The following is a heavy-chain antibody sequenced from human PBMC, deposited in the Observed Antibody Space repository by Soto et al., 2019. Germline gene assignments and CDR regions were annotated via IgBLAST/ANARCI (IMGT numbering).Heavy chain of an antibody. J-gene: IGHJ2*01. V-gene: IGHV3-30-3*01. CDR3: ARDRSGSYYVYWYFDL. D-gene: IGHD1-26*01. CDR2: ISYDGSKR. Sequence: GGSLRLSCAASGFTFSSYAMHWVRQAPGKWLEWVGLISYDGSKRYYADSVKGRFTISRDNSKNTLYLQMNSLRAEDTAVYYCARDRSGSYYVYWYFDLWGRGXLVTVYS. CDR1: GFTFSSYA.